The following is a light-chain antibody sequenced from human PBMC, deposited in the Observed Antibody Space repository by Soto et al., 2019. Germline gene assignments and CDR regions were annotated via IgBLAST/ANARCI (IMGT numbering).Light chain of an antibody. J-gene: IGLJ3*02. CDR3: QSYDNSPSGSGV. CDR2: GHN. V-gene: IGLV1-40*01. Sequence: QSVLTQPPSVSGAPGQRVTISCTGSTSNIGAGYEVHWYQQLPGTAPKLLVSGHNIRPSGVPDRFSGFKSGASASLVITGLQAEDEADYYCQSYDNSPSGSGVFGGGTKLTVL. CDR1: TSNIGAGYE.